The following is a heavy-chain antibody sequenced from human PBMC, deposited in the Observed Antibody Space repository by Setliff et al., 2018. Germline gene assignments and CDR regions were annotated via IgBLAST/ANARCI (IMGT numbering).Heavy chain of an antibody. J-gene: IGHJ6*03. V-gene: IGHV4-61*09. CDR2: IYTSWST. Sequence: PSETLSLTCTVSDDSISSRHYYWSWIRQPAGKGLEWLGQIYTSWSTNYKPSLTGRSTLSIDASKKQFSLKLTSVTAADTAVYYWARISGFLYMDVWGKGTTVTVSS. CDR1: DDSISSRHYY. CDR3: ARISGFLYMDV. D-gene: IGHD3-3*01.